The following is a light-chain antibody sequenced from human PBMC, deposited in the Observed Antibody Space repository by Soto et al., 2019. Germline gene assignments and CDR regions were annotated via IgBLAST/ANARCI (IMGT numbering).Light chain of an antibody. CDR1: QSVSSVY. Sequence: EVVLTQSPGTLSFSPGERATLSCRASQSVSSVYLAWYQQRPGQAPSLLMYGASSRATGTPERFSGSGSGTDFTLTISRLEPEDFAVYYCQQYGSSPRTFGQGTKVDIK. CDR3: QQYGSSPRT. CDR2: GAS. J-gene: IGKJ1*01. V-gene: IGKV3-20*01.